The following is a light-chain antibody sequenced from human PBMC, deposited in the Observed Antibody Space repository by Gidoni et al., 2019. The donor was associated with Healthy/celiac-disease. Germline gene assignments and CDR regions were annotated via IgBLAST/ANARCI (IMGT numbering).Light chain of an antibody. CDR1: QSLSSY. CDR3: QQSYSTPPT. V-gene: IGKV1-39*01. CDR2: AAS. J-gene: IGKJ4*01. Sequence: DIQMTQSPSSLSASVGDRVTITCRASQSLSSYLNWYQQKPGKAPKLLIDAASSLRSGVPSRFSGSGSVTDFTLTISSLKPEDFATYYCQQSYSTPPTFGGGTKVEIK.